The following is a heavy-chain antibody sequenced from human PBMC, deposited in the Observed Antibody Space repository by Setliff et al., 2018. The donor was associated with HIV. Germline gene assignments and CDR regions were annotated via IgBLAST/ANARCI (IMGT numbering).Heavy chain of an antibody. D-gene: IGHD4-17*01. CDR3: ARSPHYGDYDDYYYYYMDV. V-gene: IGHV1-2*04. J-gene: IGHJ6*03. CDR2: INPNSGGT. Sequence: ASVKVSCKASGYTFTGYYMHWVRQAPGQGLEWMGWINPNSGGTNYAQKFQGWVTMTRDTSISTAYMELSRLRSDDTAVYYCARSPHYGDYDDYYYYYMDVWGKGTTVT. CDR1: GYTFTGYY.